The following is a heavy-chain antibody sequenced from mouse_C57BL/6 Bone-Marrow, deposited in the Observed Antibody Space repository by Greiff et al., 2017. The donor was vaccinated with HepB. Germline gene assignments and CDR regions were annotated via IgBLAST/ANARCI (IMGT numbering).Heavy chain of an antibody. Sequence: EVQLVESGPGLVKPSQSLSLTCSVTGYSITSGYYWNWIRQFPGNKLEWMGYISYDGSNNYNPSLKNRISITRDTSKNQFVLKLNSVTTEDTATYYCARGGGGYWGQGTTLTVSS. J-gene: IGHJ2*01. CDR3: ARGGGGY. CDR1: GYSITSGYY. CDR2: ISYDGSN. V-gene: IGHV3-6*01.